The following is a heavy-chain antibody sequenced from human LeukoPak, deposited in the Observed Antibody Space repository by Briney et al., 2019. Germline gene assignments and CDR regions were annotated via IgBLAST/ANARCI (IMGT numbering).Heavy chain of an antibody. Sequence: ASVKVSCKASGYTFTSYAMHWVRQAPGQRLEWMGWINAGNGNTKYSQKFQGRVTITRDTSTSTAYMELRSLRSDDTAVYYCARGDLVAAAPGGYWGQGTLVTVSS. J-gene: IGHJ4*02. CDR1: GYTFTSYA. V-gene: IGHV1-3*01. CDR2: INAGNGNT. D-gene: IGHD6-13*01. CDR3: ARGDLVAAAPGGY.